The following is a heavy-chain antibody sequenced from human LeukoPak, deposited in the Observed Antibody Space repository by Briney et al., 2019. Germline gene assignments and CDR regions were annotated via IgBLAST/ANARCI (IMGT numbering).Heavy chain of an antibody. V-gene: IGHV4-59*03. J-gene: IGHJ4*02. D-gene: IGHD3-3*01. Sequence: SETLSLTCIVSDGSIRPYYWSWIRQYPGQGLEWLGNIQYRGVINYNPSLTSRLIISIDTSKNEFSLKVASLTAADTAGYYCASNKEWAEADWGQGTLVIVSS. CDR3: ASNKEWAEAD. CDR2: IQYRGVI. CDR1: DGSIRPYY.